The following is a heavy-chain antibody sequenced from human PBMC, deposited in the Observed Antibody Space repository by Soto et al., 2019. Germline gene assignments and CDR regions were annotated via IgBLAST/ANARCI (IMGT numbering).Heavy chain of an antibody. V-gene: IGHV3-7*01. D-gene: IGHD3-9*01. CDR3: AREAPYYDILTGYQCDY. Sequence: GGSLRLSCAASGFTFSSYWMSWVRQAPGKGLEWVANIKQDGSEKYYVDSVKGRFTISRDNAKNSLYLQMNSLRAEDTAVYYCAREAPYYDILTGYQCDYWGQGTLVTVSS. J-gene: IGHJ4*02. CDR1: GFTFSSYW. CDR2: IKQDGSEK.